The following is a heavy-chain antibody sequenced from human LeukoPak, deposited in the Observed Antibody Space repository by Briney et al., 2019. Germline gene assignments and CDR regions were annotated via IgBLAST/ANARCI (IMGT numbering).Heavy chain of an antibody. J-gene: IGHJ4*02. CDR2: INHSGSN. CDR3: ARGQAAAGTHSKEKY. V-gene: IGHV4-34*01. CDR1: GGSFSGYY. Sequence: SETLSLTCAVYGGSFSGYYWSWIRQPPGKGLEWIGEINHSGSNNYNPSLTSRVTISVDTSKNQFSLKLSSVTAADTAVYYCARGQAAAGTHSKEKYWGQGTLVTVSS. D-gene: IGHD6-13*01.